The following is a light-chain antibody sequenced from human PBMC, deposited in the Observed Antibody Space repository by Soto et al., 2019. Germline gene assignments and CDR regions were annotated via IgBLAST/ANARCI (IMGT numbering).Light chain of an antibody. Sequence: QSALTQPASVSGSPGQSITISCTGTSNDIGNYNYVSWYQQHPGKAPKVMIYEVSNRPSGISNRFSGSKSGSTASLTISGLQAEDEADYYCTSYTTISTLYVFGSGTKVTVL. V-gene: IGLV2-14*01. CDR2: EVS. J-gene: IGLJ1*01. CDR3: TSYTTISTLYV. CDR1: SNDIGNYNY.